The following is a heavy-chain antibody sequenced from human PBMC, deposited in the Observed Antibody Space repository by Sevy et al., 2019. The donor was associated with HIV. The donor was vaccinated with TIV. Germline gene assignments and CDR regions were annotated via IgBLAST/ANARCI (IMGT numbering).Heavy chain of an antibody. D-gene: IGHD2-2*01. CDR2: ISGRSSYI. CDR1: GFTFSDYY. CDR3: ASDGGCSSTSCLLYFDS. Sequence: GGSLRLSCAASGFTFSDYYMNWVRQAPGKGLEWVSSISGRSSYIHYADSVRGRFTISRDNAKNSLYLQMNSLRVDDTAVYFCASDGGCSSTSCLLYFDSWGQRALVTVSS. V-gene: IGHV3-21*06. J-gene: IGHJ4*02.